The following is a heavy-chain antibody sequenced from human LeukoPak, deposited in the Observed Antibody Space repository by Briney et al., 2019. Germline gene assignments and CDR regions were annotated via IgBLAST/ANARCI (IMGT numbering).Heavy chain of an antibody. V-gene: IGHV3-53*01. CDR2: IYSGGST. J-gene: IGHJ4*02. Sequence: GGSLRLSCAASGFILSQYGFNWVRQAPGKGLEWVSVIYSGGSTYYADSVKGRFTISRDNSKNTLYLQTNSLRAEDTAVYYCARDQPGDYGAGYFDYWGQGTLVTVSS. D-gene: IGHD4-17*01. CDR3: ARDQPGDYGAGYFDY. CDR1: GFILSQYG.